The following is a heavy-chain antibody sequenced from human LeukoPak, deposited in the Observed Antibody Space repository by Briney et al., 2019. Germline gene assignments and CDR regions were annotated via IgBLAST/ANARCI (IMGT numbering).Heavy chain of an antibody. CDR2: IYTTGST. D-gene: IGHD4-23*01. J-gene: IGHJ4*02. CDR3: ARDRTYGGNSGFDY. Sequence: SETLSLTCTGSGGSISSYYWRWVRQPAGKGLEWIGRIYTTGSTNYNPSLKSRVTMSVDTSKNQFSLNLTSVTAADTAVYYCARDRTYGGNSGFDYWGRGTLVTVSS. V-gene: IGHV4-4*07. CDR1: GGSISSYY.